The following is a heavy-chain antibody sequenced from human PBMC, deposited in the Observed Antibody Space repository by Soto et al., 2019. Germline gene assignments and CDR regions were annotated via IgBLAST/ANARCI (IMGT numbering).Heavy chain of an antibody. Sequence: ASVKVSCKASGYTFTSYGISWVRQAPGQGLEWMGWISAYNGNTNYAQKLQGRVTMTTDTSTSTAYMELRSLRSDDTAVYYCARDVSGCSSTSCYRVDYYYGMDVWGQGTTVTVS. CDR1: GYTFTSYG. CDR3: ARDVSGCSSTSCYRVDYYYGMDV. CDR2: ISAYNGNT. V-gene: IGHV1-18*04. D-gene: IGHD2-2*02. J-gene: IGHJ6*02.